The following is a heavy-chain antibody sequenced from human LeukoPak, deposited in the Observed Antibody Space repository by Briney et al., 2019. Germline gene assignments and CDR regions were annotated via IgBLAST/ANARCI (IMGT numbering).Heavy chain of an antibody. Sequence: GGSLRLPCAASGFTFSSYAMSWVRQAPGKGLEWVSAISGSGGSTYYADSVKGRFTISRDNSKNTLYLQMNSLRAEDTAVYYCAKDVSGPNWNDVGNWFDPWGQGTLVTVSS. CDR2: ISGSGGST. CDR1: GFTFSSYA. J-gene: IGHJ5*02. V-gene: IGHV3-23*01. CDR3: AKDVSGPNWNDVGNWFDP. D-gene: IGHD1-1*01.